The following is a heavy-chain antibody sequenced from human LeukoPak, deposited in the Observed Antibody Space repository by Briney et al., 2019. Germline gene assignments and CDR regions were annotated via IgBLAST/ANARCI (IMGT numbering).Heavy chain of an antibody. Sequence: GGSLRLSCAASGFTFDDYAMHWIRQAPGKGLEWVSGISWNSGSIGYADSVRGRFTISRDNAKNSLYLQMNSLRAEDTALYYCAKDMSFGYCSSTSCETPTTFDYWGQGTLVTVSS. CDR1: GFTFDDYA. CDR2: ISWNSGSI. D-gene: IGHD2-2*03. V-gene: IGHV3-9*01. CDR3: AKDMSFGYCSSTSCETPTTFDY. J-gene: IGHJ4*02.